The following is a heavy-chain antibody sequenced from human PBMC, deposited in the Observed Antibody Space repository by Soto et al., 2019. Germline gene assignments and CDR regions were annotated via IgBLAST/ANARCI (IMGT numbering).Heavy chain of an antibody. CDR2: ISAGGGRT. J-gene: IGHJ4*02. D-gene: IGHD3-22*01. Sequence: TWGSLRLSCAASGFTFSNYAISWVRQAPGKGPEWVSSISAGGGRTYYADSVKGRLTISRDNPKNTLYLQMNSLRAEDTAVYYCAKGYYYDSSGYLDYWGQGTLVTVSS. V-gene: IGHV3-23*01. CDR1: GFTFSNYA. CDR3: AKGYYYDSSGYLDY.